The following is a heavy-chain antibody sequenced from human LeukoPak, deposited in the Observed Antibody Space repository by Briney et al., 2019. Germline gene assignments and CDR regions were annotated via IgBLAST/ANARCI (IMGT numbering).Heavy chain of an antibody. Sequence: PSETLSLTCTVSGGSISSSSYYWGWIRQPPGKGLEWIGSIYYSGSTYYNPSLKSRVTISVDTSKNQFSLKLSSVTAADTAVYYCANGVDIVATGRYYFDYWGQGTLVTVSS. V-gene: IGHV4-39*01. D-gene: IGHD5-12*01. CDR2: IYYSGST. J-gene: IGHJ4*02. CDR3: ANGVDIVATGRYYFDY. CDR1: GGSISSSSYY.